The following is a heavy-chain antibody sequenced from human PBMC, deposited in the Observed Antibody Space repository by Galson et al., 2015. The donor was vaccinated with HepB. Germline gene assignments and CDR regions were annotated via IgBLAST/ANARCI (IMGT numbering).Heavy chain of an antibody. D-gene: IGHD2-2*01. CDR2: ISYDGSNK. CDR1: GFTFSSYA. J-gene: IGHJ3*02. V-gene: IGHV3-30-3*01. Sequence: SLRLSCAASGFTFSSYAMHWVRQAPGKGLEWVAVISYDGSNKYYADSVKGRFTISRDNSKNTLYLRMNSLRAEDTAVYYCAKDGGYCSSTSCSWPFDIWGQGTMVTVSS. CDR3: AKDGGYCSSTSCSWPFDI.